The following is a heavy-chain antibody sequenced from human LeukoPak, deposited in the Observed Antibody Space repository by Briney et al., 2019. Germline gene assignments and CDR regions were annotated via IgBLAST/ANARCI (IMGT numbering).Heavy chain of an antibody. CDR2: INAGNGNT. J-gene: IGHJ6*02. Sequence: ASVKVSCKAFGYTFTSYAMHWVRQAPGQRLEWMGWINAGNGNTKYSRKFQGRVTITRDTSASTAYMELSSLRSEDTAVYYCARVGSRYYYYGMDVWGQGTTVTVSS. CDR1: GYTFTSYA. D-gene: IGHD2-15*01. V-gene: IGHV1-3*01. CDR3: ARVGSRYYYYGMDV.